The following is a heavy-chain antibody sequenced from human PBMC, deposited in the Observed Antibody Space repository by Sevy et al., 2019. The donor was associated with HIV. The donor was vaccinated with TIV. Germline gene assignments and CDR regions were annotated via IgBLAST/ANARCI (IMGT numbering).Heavy chain of an antibody. CDR2: INHSGST. CDR1: GGSFSGYY. CDR3: ARSPPIVVVPGAPSWFDP. J-gene: IGHJ5*02. D-gene: IGHD2-2*01. V-gene: IGHV4-34*01. Sequence: SETLSLTCAVHGGSFSGYYWNWIRQPPGKGLEWIGEINHSGSTNYNPSLKSRVTISVDTSKNQFSLKLSSVTAEDTAVYYCARSPPIVVVPGAPSWFDPWGQGTLVTVSS.